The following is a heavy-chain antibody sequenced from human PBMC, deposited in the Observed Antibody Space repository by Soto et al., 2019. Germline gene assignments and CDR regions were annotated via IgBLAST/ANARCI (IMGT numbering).Heavy chain of an antibody. Sequence: QVQLVQSGAEVKKPGASVKVSCKASGYTFTSYGISWVRQAPGQGLEWMGWISAYNGNTNYAQKLQGRVTMTTDTSPSTAYMELRSLRSDDTAVYYCARDPVTYQEVDYYYYGMDVWGQGTTVTVSS. CDR2: ISAYNGNT. V-gene: IGHV1-18*01. D-gene: IGHD2-21*02. CDR1: GYTFTSYG. J-gene: IGHJ6*02. CDR3: ARDPVTYQEVDYYYYGMDV.